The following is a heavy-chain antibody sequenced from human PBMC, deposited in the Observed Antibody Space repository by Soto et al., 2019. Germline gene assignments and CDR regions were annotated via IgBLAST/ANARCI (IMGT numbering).Heavy chain of an antibody. D-gene: IGHD3-22*01. CDR1: GFIFSTHD. V-gene: IGHV3-30*18. CDR2: ISYDGSNE. Sequence: LRVSCAASGFIFSTHDMHWVRQAPGKGLEWVALISYDGSNEYYAGSVKGRFTISRDISKNMLCLQMNSLRPEDTAVYYCAKGRDSSGYYYAYWGQGALVTVSS. J-gene: IGHJ4*02. CDR3: AKGRDSSGYYYAY.